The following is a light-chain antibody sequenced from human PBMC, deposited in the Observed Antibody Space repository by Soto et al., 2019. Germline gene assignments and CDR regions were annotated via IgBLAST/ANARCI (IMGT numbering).Light chain of an antibody. V-gene: IGKV1-27*01. Sequence: DIQMTQSPSSLSASVGDTVTITCRASQGIIDYVAWYQQRPGKIPKLLIYAASTLQTGVPSRFSGSGAGTDFTLTIRSLQPEDVPTYYCQKYDTAPQTFGQGTKVEIK. CDR2: AAS. CDR3: QKYDTAPQT. J-gene: IGKJ1*01. CDR1: QGIIDY.